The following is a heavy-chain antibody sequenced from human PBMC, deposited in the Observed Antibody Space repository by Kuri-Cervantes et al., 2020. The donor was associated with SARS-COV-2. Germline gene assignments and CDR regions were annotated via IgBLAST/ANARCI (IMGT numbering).Heavy chain of an antibody. Sequence: SETLSLTCTVSGGSISSYYWSWIRQPPGKGLGWVGSISYSGSTYYNPSLKSRITISVDTSKNQFSLKLSSVTAADTAVYYCARSWEDYYGSGSYPTFDYWGQGTLVTFSS. J-gene: IGHJ4*02. CDR1: GGSISSYY. CDR2: ISYSGST. CDR3: ARSWEDYYGSGSYPTFDY. D-gene: IGHD3-10*01. V-gene: IGHV4-39*01.